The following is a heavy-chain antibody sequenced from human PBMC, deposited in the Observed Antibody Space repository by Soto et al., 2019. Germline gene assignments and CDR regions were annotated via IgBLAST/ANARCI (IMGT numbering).Heavy chain of an antibody. CDR1: GFTFDDYA. V-gene: IGHV3-9*01. CDR3: AKSGGTGDYIWGSYRFDY. Sequence: GGSLRLSCAASGFTFDDYAMHWVRQAPGKGLEWVSGISWNSGSIGYADSVKGRFTISRDNAKNSLYLQMNSLRAEDTALYYCAKSGGTGDYIWGSYRFDYWGQGTLVTVSS. CDR2: ISWNSGSI. J-gene: IGHJ4*02. D-gene: IGHD3-16*02.